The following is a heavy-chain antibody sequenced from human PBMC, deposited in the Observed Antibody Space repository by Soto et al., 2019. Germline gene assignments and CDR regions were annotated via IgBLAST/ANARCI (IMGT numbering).Heavy chain of an antibody. Sequence: SETLSLTCTVSGGSISSYYWSWIRQPPGKGLEWIGYIYYSGSTNYNPSLKSRVTISVDTSKNQFSLKLSSVTAADTAVYYCARVLAGAGFEGEFDYWGQGPLVTFAS. CDR2: IYYSGST. CDR1: GGSISSYY. V-gene: IGHV4-59*01. J-gene: IGHJ4*02. D-gene: IGHD6-19*01. CDR3: ARVLAGAGFEGEFDY.